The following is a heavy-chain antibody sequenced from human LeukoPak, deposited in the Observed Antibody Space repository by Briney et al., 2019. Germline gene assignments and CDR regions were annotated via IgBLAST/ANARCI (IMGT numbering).Heavy chain of an antibody. CDR2: IDPSDSYT. J-gene: IGHJ3*02. CDR3: PRRALPPAYCGGDCFDAFDI. V-gene: IGHV5-10-1*01. CDR1: GYRFTSYW. Sequence: GESLKISCKGSGYRFTSYWISWVRQMPGKGLEWMGWIDPSDSYTNYSPSFQGHVTISADKSISTAYLQWSSLKASDTAMYYCPRRALPPAYCGGDCFDAFDIWGQGTMVTVSS. D-gene: IGHD2-21*02.